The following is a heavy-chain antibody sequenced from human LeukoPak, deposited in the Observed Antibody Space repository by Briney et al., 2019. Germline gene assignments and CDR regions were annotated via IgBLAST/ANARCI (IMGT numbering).Heavy chain of an antibody. CDR3: ARVHYYDSSGYHEDY. D-gene: IGHD3-22*01. CDR1: GGSISSYY. V-gene: IGHV4-59*12. CDR2: IYYSGST. Sequence: SETLSLTCTVSGGSISSYYWSWIRQPPGKGLEWIGYIYYSGSTNYNPSLKSRVTISVDTSKNQFSLKLSSVTAADTAVYYCARVHYYDSSGYHEDYWGQGTLVTVSS. J-gene: IGHJ4*02.